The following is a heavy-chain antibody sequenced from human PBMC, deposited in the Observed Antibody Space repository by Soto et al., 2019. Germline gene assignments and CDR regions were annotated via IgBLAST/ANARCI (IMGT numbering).Heavy chain of an antibody. CDR3: AKAYFVWSSEQPYYFDY. Sequence: EVQLLDSGGGLVQPGGSLRLSCAASGFTFSNYAMTWVRQGPGKWLEWVSGISGSGGRSYYADSVKGRFTISIDNSKSTLYLQMNSLRAEDTAVYYCAKAYFVWSSEQPYYFDYWGQGTLVTVSS. CDR2: ISGSGGRS. J-gene: IGHJ4*02. CDR1: GFTFSNYA. D-gene: IGHD3-16*01. V-gene: IGHV3-23*01.